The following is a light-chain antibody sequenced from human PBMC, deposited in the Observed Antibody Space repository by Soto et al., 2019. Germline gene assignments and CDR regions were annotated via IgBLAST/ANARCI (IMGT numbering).Light chain of an antibody. CDR2: GAS. Sequence: IVLTQSPGTLSSTPGERATLPCRASQSVSSSYLAWYPQKPGQAPRLLIYGASTMATGIPVRFSGSGSGTDFTLTLSRLEPEDYAVYYCQQYGRSAGLFTFGPGTKVDIK. CDR1: QSVSSSY. J-gene: IGKJ3*01. V-gene: IGKV3-20*01. CDR3: QQYGRSAGLFT.